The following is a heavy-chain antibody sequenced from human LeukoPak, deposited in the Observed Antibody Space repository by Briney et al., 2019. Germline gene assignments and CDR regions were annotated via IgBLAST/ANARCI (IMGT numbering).Heavy chain of an antibody. J-gene: IGHJ6*03. CDR2: VDSGGTT. D-gene: IGHD3-16*01. CDR1: GALVHEYF. Sequence: PSETLSLSCSVSGALVHEYFWSWIRQPPGRGLEWIGHVDSGGTTEYSHSLKCRVTISLDASNNKVSLSLTSSTAADTAVYYCAREIVLMMSDVASPYYMDVWGRGTTVTVAS. CDR3: AREIVLMMSDVASPYYMDV. V-gene: IGHV4-59*02.